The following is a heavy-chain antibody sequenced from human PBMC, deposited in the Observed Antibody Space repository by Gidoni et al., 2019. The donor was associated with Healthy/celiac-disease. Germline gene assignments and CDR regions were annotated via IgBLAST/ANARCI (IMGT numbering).Heavy chain of an antibody. V-gene: IGHV3-21*01. CDR3: ARDPRLWGMDV. D-gene: IGHD3-16*01. CDR1: GFTFSSYS. CDR2: ISSSSSSI. Sequence: EVQLVESGGGLVKPGGSLRLSCAASGFTFSSYSMNWVRQAPGKGLEWVSSISSSSSSIYYADSVKGRFTISRDNAKNSLYLQMNSLRAEDTAVYYCARDPRLWGMDVWGQGTTVTVSS. J-gene: IGHJ6*02.